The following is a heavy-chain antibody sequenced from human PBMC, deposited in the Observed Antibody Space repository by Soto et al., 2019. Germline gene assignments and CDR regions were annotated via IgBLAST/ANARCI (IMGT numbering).Heavy chain of an antibody. V-gene: IGHV4-34*01. J-gene: IGHJ4*02. D-gene: IGHD5-12*01. CDR3: ASGGQTIIPKD. CDR1: GGSFSGYY. Sequence: SETLSLTCAVYGGSFSGYYWSWIRQPPGKGLDWIGEINHGGSTNYNPSLKSRVTISIDTSKNQFSLKLSSVTAADTAVYYCASGGQTIIPKDWGQGTLVTVSS. CDR2: INHGGST.